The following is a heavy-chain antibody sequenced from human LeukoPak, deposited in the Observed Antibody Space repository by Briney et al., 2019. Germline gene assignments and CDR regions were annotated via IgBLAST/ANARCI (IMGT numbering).Heavy chain of an antibody. J-gene: IGHJ3*02. CDR1: GFTFSSYA. CDR3: ARDHGCSSTSCYRDAFDI. Sequence: GGSLRLSCAASGFTFSSYAMHWVRQAPGKGLEWVAVISYDGSNKYYADSVKGRFTISRDNSKNTLYLQMNSLRAEDTAVYYCARDHGCSSTSCYRDAFDILGQGTMVTVSS. CDR2: ISYDGSNK. D-gene: IGHD2-2*01. V-gene: IGHV3-30*04.